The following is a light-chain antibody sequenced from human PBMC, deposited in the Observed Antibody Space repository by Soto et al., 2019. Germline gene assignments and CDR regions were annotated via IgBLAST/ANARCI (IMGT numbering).Light chain of an antibody. Sequence: EIVLTQSPGTLSLSPGERATLSCRASQSVSNNYLAWYQQKPGQAPRLLIYGASNRATGIPDRFSGSGSGTDFSLTISRLEPEDFAVYYCQQYKNWPPITFGQGTRLEIK. CDR1: QSVSNNY. CDR2: GAS. V-gene: IGKV3-20*01. CDR3: QQYKNWPPIT. J-gene: IGKJ5*01.